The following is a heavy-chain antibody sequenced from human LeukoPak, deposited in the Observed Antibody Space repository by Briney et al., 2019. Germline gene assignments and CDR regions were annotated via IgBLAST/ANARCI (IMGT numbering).Heavy chain of an antibody. CDR2: ISYDGGNK. D-gene: IGHD6-13*01. CDR1: GFTFSRYA. CDR3: ARDLSSSQPFDY. Sequence: PGGSLRLSCAASGFTFSRYAMHWVRPAPGKGLEWVAFISYDGGNKYYADSVMGRFTISRDNSRNTLYLQMNSLRAEDTAMFYCARDLSSSQPFDYWGQGTLVTVSS. J-gene: IGHJ4*02. V-gene: IGHV3-30-3*01.